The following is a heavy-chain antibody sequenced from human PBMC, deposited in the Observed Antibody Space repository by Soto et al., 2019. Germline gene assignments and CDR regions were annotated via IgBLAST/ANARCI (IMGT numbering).Heavy chain of an antibody. J-gene: IGHJ6*02. Sequence: QVQLVQSGAEVKKPGSSVKVSCKASGGTFSSYAISWVRQAPGQGLEWMGGIIPIFGTANYAQKFQGRVTITADKSTSTDYMELSSLRSEDTAVYYCARVSNYYGSGSYYNNGMDVWGQGTTVTVSS. CDR1: GGTFSSYA. CDR3: ARVSNYYGSGSYYNNGMDV. D-gene: IGHD3-10*01. V-gene: IGHV1-69*06. CDR2: IIPIFGTA.